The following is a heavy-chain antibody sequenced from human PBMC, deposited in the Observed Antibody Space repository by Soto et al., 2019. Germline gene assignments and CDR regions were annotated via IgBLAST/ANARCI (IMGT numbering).Heavy chain of an antibody. D-gene: IGHD3-10*01. J-gene: IGHJ4*02. Sequence: QVQLVESGGGVVQPGRSLRLSCAASGFTFSSYGMHWVRQAPGKGLEWVAVIWYDGSNKYYADSVKGRFTISRDNSKNTLYLQMNSLRAEDTAVYYCARDQVRYGSGSYYKQLDYWGQGTLVTVSS. CDR1: GFTFSSYG. V-gene: IGHV3-33*01. CDR2: IWYDGSNK. CDR3: ARDQVRYGSGSYYKQLDY.